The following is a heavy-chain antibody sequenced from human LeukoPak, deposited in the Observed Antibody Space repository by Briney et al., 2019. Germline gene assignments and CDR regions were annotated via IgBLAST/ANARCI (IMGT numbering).Heavy chain of an antibody. V-gene: IGHV4-39*07. CDR2: IYYSGST. D-gene: IGHD5-18*01. Sequence: TSETLSLTCTVSGGSISSSSYYWGWIRQPPGKGLEWIGSIYYSGSTYYNPSLKSRVTISVDTSKNQFSLKLSSVTAADTAVYYCARRVDTAMAHWGQGTLVTVSS. CDR3: ARRVDTAMAH. CDR1: GGSISSSSYY. J-gene: IGHJ4*02.